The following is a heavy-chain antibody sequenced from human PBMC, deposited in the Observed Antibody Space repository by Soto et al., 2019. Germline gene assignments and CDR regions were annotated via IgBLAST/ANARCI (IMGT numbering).Heavy chain of an antibody. CDR3: ASTRGY. J-gene: IGHJ4*02. Sequence: EVQVVESGGGLVQPGGSLRLSCAVSGFTFTGYWMKRVRQAPAKGLEWVATIQEDGSETYYVDSVKGRFTISRDSAKNSVYLQMNSLRVDDTAVYYCASTRGYWGQGTLVTVSA. CDR2: IQEDGSET. D-gene: IGHD3-3*01. CDR1: GFTFTGYW. V-gene: IGHV3-7*05.